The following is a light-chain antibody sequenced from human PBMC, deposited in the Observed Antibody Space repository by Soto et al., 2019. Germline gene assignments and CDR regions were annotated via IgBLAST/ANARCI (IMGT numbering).Light chain of an antibody. Sequence: QSALTQPASVSGSPGQSITISCTGTSSDVGSYNLVSWYQQHPGKAPKLMIYEGSKRPSGVSNRFSGSKSGNTASLTISGLAAEDQADYCCCSYAGSSTYVFGTGTKLTVL. CDR1: SSDVGSYNL. CDR3: CSYAGSSTYV. V-gene: IGLV2-23*01. J-gene: IGLJ1*01. CDR2: EGS.